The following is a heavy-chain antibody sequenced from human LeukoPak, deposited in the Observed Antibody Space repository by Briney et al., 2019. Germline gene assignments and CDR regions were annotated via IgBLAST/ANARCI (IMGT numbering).Heavy chain of an antibody. Sequence: ASVKVSCKVSGHTLTELSMHWVRQAPGKGLGWMGGFDPEDGETIYAQKFQGRVTMTEDTSTDTAYMELSSLRSEDTAVYYCATRPRFTVALDYWGQGTLVTVSS. CDR3: ATRPRFTVALDY. D-gene: IGHD6-19*01. V-gene: IGHV1-24*01. J-gene: IGHJ4*02. CDR2: FDPEDGET. CDR1: GHTLTELS.